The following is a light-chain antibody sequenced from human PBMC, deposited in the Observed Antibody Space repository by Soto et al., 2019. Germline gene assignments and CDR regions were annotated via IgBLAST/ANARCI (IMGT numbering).Light chain of an antibody. CDR2: DAS. J-gene: IGKJ1*01. V-gene: IGKV3-20*01. Sequence: EIVLTQSPATLSLSPGERATLSCRASQSVSSYLAWYQQKPGQAPRLLIYDASSRATGIPDRFSGSGSGTVFTLTISRLEPEDFAVYYCQQYGSSGTFGQGTKVDIK. CDR3: QQYGSSGT. CDR1: QSVSSY.